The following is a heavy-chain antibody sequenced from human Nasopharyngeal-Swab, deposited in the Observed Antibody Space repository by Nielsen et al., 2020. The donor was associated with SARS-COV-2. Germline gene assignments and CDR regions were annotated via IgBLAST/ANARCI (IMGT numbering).Heavy chain of an antibody. CDR3: ASPFGVPSYYYYGMDV. J-gene: IGHJ6*02. CDR2: ISGSGGSK. CDR1: GFTFSSYA. Sequence: GESLKISCAASGFTFSSYAMSWVRQAPGKGLEWVSAISGSGGSKYYADSVKGRFTISRDNSKNTLYLQMNSLRAEDTAVYYCASPFGVPSYYYYGMDVWGQGTTVTVSS. D-gene: IGHD3-3*01. V-gene: IGHV3-23*01.